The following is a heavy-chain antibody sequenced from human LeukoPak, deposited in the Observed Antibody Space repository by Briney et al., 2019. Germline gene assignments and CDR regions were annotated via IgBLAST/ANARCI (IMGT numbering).Heavy chain of an antibody. CDR3: ARVIGSSWSKYYFDY. CDR1: GYSFTSYW. J-gene: IGHJ4*02. Sequence: GESLKISCQGSGYSFTSYWIAWVRQMPGKDLEWMEIVFPGDSDTRYSPSFQGKVTISADKSINTAFLQWSSLRASDTAIYYCARVIGSSWSKYYFDYWGQGTLVTVSS. D-gene: IGHD6-13*01. V-gene: IGHV5-51*01. CDR2: VFPGDSDT.